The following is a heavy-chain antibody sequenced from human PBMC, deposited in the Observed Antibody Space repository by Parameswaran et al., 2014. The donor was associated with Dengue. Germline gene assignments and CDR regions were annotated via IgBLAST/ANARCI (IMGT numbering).Heavy chain of an antibody. CDR2: IYSGGST. J-gene: IGHJ3*02. CDR3: ARDKYDSSLDAFDI. V-gene: IGHV3-53*05. Sequence: VRQAPGKGLEWVSVIYSGGSTYYADSVKGRFTISRDNSKNTLYLQMNSLRAEDTAVYYCARDKYDSSLDAFDIWGQGTMVTVSS. D-gene: IGHD3-22*01.